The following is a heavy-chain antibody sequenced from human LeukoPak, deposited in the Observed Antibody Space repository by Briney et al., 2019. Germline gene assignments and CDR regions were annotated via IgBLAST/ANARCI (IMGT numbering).Heavy chain of an antibody. V-gene: IGHV3-30*02. CDR1: GFTFSSYG. Sequence: PGGSLRLSCAASGFTFSSYGMHWVRQAPGKGLEWVAFIRYNGSNKSYADSVKGRFTISRDNSKNTLYLQMNSLRAEDTAVYYCAQQPDYYGSGSYWFFDYWGQGTLVTVSS. J-gene: IGHJ4*02. CDR2: IRYNGSNK. D-gene: IGHD3-10*01. CDR3: AQQPDYYGSGSYWFFDY.